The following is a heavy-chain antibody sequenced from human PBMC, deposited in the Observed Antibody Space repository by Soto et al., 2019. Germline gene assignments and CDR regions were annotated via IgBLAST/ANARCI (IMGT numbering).Heavy chain of an antibody. Sequence: QLLLQESGPGLVKPSENLLPLCTVSGDSLSNNNYYWAWIRQSPGEGLEWIGSVSYIGTTFYNPSLKSRVTISIDTSRNNYSLQVTSVTAADTAVYFCVRQSGDNWFDSWGQGVPVTVSS. CDR2: VSYIGTT. CDR1: GDSLSNNNYY. V-gene: IGHV4-39*02. J-gene: IGHJ5*01. CDR3: VRQSGDNWFDS. D-gene: IGHD2-8*02.